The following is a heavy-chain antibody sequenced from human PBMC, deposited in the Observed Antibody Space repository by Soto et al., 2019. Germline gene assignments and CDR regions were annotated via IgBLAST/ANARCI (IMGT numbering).Heavy chain of an antibody. CDR3: ATDYRDGYNIPFDY. CDR1: GGTFGNYP. D-gene: IGHD5-12*01. J-gene: IGHJ4*02. Sequence: VPLVQSGAEVKQPGSSVKVSCKTSGGTFGNYPINWVRQAPGQGLEWMGRVIPILGMGSYAQKFQGRVTITADRSTSTAYMELSSLRSDDTAVYYCATDYRDGYNIPFDYWGQGTLVTVSS. CDR2: VIPILGMG. V-gene: IGHV1-69*02.